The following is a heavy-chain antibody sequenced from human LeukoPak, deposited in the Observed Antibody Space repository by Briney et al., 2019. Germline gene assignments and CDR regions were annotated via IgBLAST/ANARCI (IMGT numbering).Heavy chain of an antibody. CDR3: ASGVHYFDY. CDR1: GFTFSNYW. J-gene: IGHJ4*02. V-gene: IGHV3-7*01. Sequence: GGSLRLSCAASGFTFSNYWMSWVRQAPGKGLEWVANIKQDGSEKYYVDSVKDRFTISRDNAKNSLYLQMNSLRAEDTAVYYCASGVHYFDYWGQGTLVTVSS. CDR2: IKQDGSEK. D-gene: IGHD3-10*01.